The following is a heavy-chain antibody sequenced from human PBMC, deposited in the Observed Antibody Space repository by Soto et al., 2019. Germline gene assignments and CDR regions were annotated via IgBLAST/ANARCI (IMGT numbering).Heavy chain of an antibody. CDR1: GASISGYY. D-gene: IGHD1-1*01. J-gene: IGHJ5*02. CDR3: VRDGTKTLRDWFDP. CDR2: IYATGTT. Sequence: SETLSLTCTVSGASISGYYWSWIRMSAGKGLDWIGRIYATGTTDYNPSLKSRVMMSVDTSKKQFSLKLRSVTAADTAVYYCVRDGTKTLRDWFDPWGQGISVTVSS. V-gene: IGHV4-4*07.